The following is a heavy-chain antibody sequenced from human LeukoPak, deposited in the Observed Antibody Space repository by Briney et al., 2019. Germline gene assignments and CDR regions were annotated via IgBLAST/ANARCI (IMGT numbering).Heavy chain of an antibody. V-gene: IGHV4-61*02. CDR3: ARSAVVVPAALAYSDY. D-gene: IGHD2-2*01. CDR2: IYTSGST. Sequence: PSETLSLTCTVSGGSISSGSYYWSWIRQPAGKGLEWIGRIYTSGSTNYNPSLKSRVTISVDTSKNQFSLKLSSVTAADTAVYYCARSAVVVPAALAYSDYWGQGTLVTVSS. J-gene: IGHJ4*02. CDR1: GGSISSGSYY.